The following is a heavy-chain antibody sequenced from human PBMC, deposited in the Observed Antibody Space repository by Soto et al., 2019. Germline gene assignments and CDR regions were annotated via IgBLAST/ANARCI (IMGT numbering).Heavy chain of an antibody. CDR3: ARSPSSGWYYFDY. J-gene: IGHJ4*02. CDR2: INSDGSTT. V-gene: IGHV3-74*01. CDR1: EFTFSNYW. Sequence: EVHLVESGGGLVQPGGSLRLSCAASEFTFSNYWMYWVRQAPGKGLVWVSRINSDGSTTSYADSVKGRFTISRDNAKDTLYLQMNSRRAEDTAVYYCARSPSSGWYYFDYWGQGALVTVSS. D-gene: IGHD6-19*01.